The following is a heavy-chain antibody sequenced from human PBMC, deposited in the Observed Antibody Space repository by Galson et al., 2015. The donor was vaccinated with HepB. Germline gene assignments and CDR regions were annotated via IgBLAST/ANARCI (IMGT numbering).Heavy chain of an antibody. CDR3: ARDLGGSPPEYYDAFDI. J-gene: IGHJ3*02. D-gene: IGHD2-15*01. CDR2: ISSSSSYI. Sequence: SLRLSCAASGFTFSSYSMNWVRQAPGKGLEWVSSISSSSSYIYYADSVKGRFTISRDNAKNSLYLQMNSLRAEDTAVYYCARDLGGSPPEYYDAFDIWGQGTMVTVSS. CDR1: GFTFSSYS. V-gene: IGHV3-21*01.